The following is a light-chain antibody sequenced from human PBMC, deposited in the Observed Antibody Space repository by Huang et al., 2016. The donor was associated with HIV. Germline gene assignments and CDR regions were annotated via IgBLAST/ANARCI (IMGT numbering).Light chain of an antibody. CDR2: GAS. J-gene: IGKJ2*01. Sequence: EIVMTQSPATLSVFPGERATLSGRASQSVSGNLAWHRQKPVQAPRRVSSGASTRATGDPDRFTGNGSGTEFTLTIISLQSEDFAVYYCQQYSDWRRLFGLGTKVEIK. V-gene: IGKV3-15*01. CDR1: QSVSGN. CDR3: QQYSDWRRL.